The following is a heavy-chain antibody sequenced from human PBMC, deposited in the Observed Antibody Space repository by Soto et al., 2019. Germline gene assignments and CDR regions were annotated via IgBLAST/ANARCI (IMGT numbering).Heavy chain of an antibody. CDR1: GFTFGDYA. J-gene: IGHJ4*02. D-gene: IGHD6-13*01. Sequence: GGSLRLSCTASGFTFGDYAMSWFRQAPGKGLEWVGFIRSKAYGGTTEYAASVKGRFTISRDDSKSIAYLQMNSLKTEDTAVYYCRTQPSYSSSWNNFDYWGQGTLVTVSS. V-gene: IGHV3-49*03. CDR3: RTQPSYSSSWNNFDY. CDR2: IRSKAYGGTT.